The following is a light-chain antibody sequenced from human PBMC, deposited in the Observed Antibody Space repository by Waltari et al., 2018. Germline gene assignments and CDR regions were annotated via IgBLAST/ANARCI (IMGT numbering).Light chain of an antibody. CDR3: ASWDDTLNGPV. V-gene: IGLV1-44*01. Sequence: QSVLTQPPSASGAPGQRVTISCSASSSTVGGNPVSWYKQLPGTAPKLLIRNNNRRPSRVPKLFSGSKSGTSASLAISGLQSEDEAYYYCASWDDTLNGPVFGGGTKLTVL. J-gene: IGLJ3*02. CDR2: NNN. CDR1: SSTVGGNP.